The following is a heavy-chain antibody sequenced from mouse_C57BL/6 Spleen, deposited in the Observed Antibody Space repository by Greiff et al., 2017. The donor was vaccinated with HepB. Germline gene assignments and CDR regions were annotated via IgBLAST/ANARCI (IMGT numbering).Heavy chain of an antibody. CDR3: AGRGDQAFYAMDY. CDR2: IYPGDGDT. J-gene: IGHJ4*01. Sequence: QVQLQQSGPELVKPGASVKISCKASGYAFSSSWMNWVKQRPGKGLEWIGRIYPGDGDTNYNGKFKGKATLTADKSSSTAYMPLSSLPSEDSAVYFCAGRGDQAFYAMDYWGQGTSVTVSS. CDR1: GYAFSSSW. V-gene: IGHV1-82*01.